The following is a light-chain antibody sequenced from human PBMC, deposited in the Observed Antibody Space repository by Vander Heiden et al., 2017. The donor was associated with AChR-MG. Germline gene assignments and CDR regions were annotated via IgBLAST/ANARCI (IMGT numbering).Light chain of an antibody. Sequence: DIQMTQSRSSLSSSVGDRGTITCQASQDISNYLSWYHQKPGKAPKLLIYDASHLETGVPSRCSGSGSGTDFTFTISSLQTEDIATYYCQQYDNLPRTFGPGAKVDIK. CDR3: QQYDNLPRT. J-gene: IGKJ3*01. CDR1: QDISNY. CDR2: DAS. V-gene: IGKV1-33*01.